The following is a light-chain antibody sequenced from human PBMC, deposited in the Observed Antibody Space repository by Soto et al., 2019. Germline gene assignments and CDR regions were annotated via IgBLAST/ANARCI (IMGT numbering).Light chain of an antibody. J-gene: IGLJ3*02. Sequence: QSALTQPASVSGSPGQSITISCTGTSSDVGSYNLVSWYQQHPGKAPKLMIFEVSKRPSGVSTRFSGSKSGNTASLTISGLQADDEADYYCCSYAGSSTFWVFGGGTQLTVL. CDR1: SSDVGSYNL. CDR3: CSYAGSSTFWV. V-gene: IGLV2-23*02. CDR2: EVS.